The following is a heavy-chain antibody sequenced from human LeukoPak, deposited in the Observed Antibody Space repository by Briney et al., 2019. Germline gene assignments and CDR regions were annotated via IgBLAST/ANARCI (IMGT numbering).Heavy chain of an antibody. CDR2: INSDGSST. D-gene: IGHD7-27*01. Sequence: GGPLRLSCAASGFTFSSYWMHWVRQAPGKGLVWVSRINSDGSSTSYADSVKGRFTISRDNAKNTLYLQMNTLRAEDTAVYYCVCIPGDWGQGILVTVSS. V-gene: IGHV3-74*01. CDR1: GFTFSSYW. J-gene: IGHJ4*02. CDR3: VCIPGD.